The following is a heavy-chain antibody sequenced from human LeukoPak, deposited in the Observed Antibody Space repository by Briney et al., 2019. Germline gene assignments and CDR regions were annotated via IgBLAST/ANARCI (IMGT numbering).Heavy chain of an antibody. D-gene: IGHD3-9*01. J-gene: IGHJ4*02. V-gene: IGHV3-30-3*01. CDR2: ISYDGSNK. CDR1: GFTFSSYA. Sequence: PGRSLRLSCVASGFTFSSYAMHWVRQAPGKGLEWVAVISYDGSNKYYADSVKGRFTISRDNSKNTLYLQMNSLRAEDTAVYYCARAQGRYFDWAYFDYWGQGTLVTVSS. CDR3: ARAQGRYFDWAYFDY.